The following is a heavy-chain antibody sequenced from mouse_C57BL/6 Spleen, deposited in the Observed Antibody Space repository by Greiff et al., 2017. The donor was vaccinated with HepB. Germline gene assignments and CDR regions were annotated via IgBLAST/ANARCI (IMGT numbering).Heavy chain of an antibody. CDR2: ISSGSSTI. CDR3: ARTLYGSSPLFAY. Sequence: EVKLVESGGGLVKPGGSLKLSCEASGFTFSDYGMHWVRQAPEKGLEWVAYISSGSSTIYYADTVKGRFTISRDNAKNTLFLQMTSLRSEDTAMYYCARTLYGSSPLFAYWGQGTLVTVSA. J-gene: IGHJ3*01. V-gene: IGHV5-17*01. CDR1: GFTFSDYG. D-gene: IGHD1-1*01.